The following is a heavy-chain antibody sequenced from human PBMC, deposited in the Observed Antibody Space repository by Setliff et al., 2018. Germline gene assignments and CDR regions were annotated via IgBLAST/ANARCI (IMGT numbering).Heavy chain of an antibody. J-gene: IGHJ6*02. CDR2: INPNSGGT. CDR1: GYTFTGYY. CDR3: ARSFSPAAGAGRFYYYYGMDV. V-gene: IGHV1-2*04. D-gene: IGHD6-13*01. Sequence: ASVKVSCKASGYTFTGYYMRWVRQAPGQGLEWMGWINPNSGGTNYAQKFQGWVTMTRDTSISTAYMELSRLRSDDTAVYYCARSFSPAAGAGRFYYYYGMDVWGQGTTVTVSS.